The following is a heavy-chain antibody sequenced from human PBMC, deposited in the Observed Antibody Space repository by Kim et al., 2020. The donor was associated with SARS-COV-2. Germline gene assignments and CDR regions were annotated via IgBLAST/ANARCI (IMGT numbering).Heavy chain of an antibody. CDR1: GYTFTSYG. CDR3: ARRVLRYFDGYYYYGMDV. CDR2: ISAYNGNT. Sequence: ASVKVSCKASGYTFTSYGISWVRQAPGQGLEWMGWISAYNGNTNYAQKLQGRVTMTTDTSTSTAYMELRSLRSDDTAVYYCARRVLRYFDGYYYYGMDVWGQGTTVTVSS. J-gene: IGHJ6*02. D-gene: IGHD3-9*01. V-gene: IGHV1-18*01.